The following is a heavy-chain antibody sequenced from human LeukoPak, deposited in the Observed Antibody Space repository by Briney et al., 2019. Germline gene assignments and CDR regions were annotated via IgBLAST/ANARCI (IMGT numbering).Heavy chain of an antibody. CDR3: ARDPSSSNYDSSGYYYGVDY. V-gene: IGHV3-30*03. CDR2: ISYDGSNK. CDR1: GFTFSSYG. Sequence: GRSLRLACAASGFTFSSYGMHWVRQAPGKGLEWVAVISYDGSNKYYADSVKGRFTISRDNSKNTLYLQMNSLRAEDTAVYYCARDPSSSNYDSSGYYYGVDYWGQGTLVTVSS. J-gene: IGHJ4*02. D-gene: IGHD3-22*01.